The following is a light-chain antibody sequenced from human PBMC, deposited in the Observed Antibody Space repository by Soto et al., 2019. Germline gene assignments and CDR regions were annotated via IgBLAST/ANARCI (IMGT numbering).Light chain of an antibody. CDR3: QQYGSSPFT. CDR2: GAS. Sequence: EIVLTQSPGTLSLSPGERATLSFRASQSVSSNYLTWYQQKPSQAPRLLIYGASSRATGIPDRFSGSGSGTDFTLTISRLEPEDFAVYYGQQYGSSPFTFGPGTKVDIK. J-gene: IGKJ3*01. V-gene: IGKV3-20*01. CDR1: QSVSSNY.